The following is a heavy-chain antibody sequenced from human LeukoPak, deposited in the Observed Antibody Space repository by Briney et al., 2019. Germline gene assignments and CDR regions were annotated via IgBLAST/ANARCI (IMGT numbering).Heavy chain of an antibody. D-gene: IGHD5-12*01. V-gene: IGHV3-21*01. CDR3: ARRGYSGYQVLNDY. CDR2: ISSSSSYI. J-gene: IGHJ4*02. Sequence: VGCLRLSCAASGFTFSSYRVNCVRQAPGKGLEWVSSISSSSSYIYYADSVKGRFAVSRYNAKNSMYLQMNSLRAEDTAVYSFARRGYSGYQVLNDYWGQGTLVSVSS. CDR1: GFTFSSYR.